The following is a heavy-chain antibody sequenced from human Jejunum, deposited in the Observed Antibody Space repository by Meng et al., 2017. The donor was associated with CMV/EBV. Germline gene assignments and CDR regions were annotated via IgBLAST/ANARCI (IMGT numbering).Heavy chain of an antibody. Sequence: TVSGSAVHWVRQASGKGLEWVGRIRGKAHSYATAYAASVKGRFTISRDDSKNTAYLQMNSLKTEDTAVYYCTRADSSNYGSLFDYWGQGTLVTVSS. CDR1: TVSGSA. D-gene: IGHD4-11*01. V-gene: IGHV3-73*01. CDR2: IRGKAHSYAT. J-gene: IGHJ4*02. CDR3: TRADSSNYGSLFDY.